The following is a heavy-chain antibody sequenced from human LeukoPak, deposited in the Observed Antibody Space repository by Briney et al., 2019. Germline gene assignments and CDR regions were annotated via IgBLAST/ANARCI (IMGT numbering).Heavy chain of an antibody. D-gene: IGHD2-2*01. CDR1: GFTFSNYW. CDR2: INSDGINT. J-gene: IGHJ6*03. CDR3: ARRGGVVPAASAITGHHYYYYYMDV. V-gene: IGHV3-74*01. Sequence: GGSLRLSCAASGFTFSNYWMHWVRQAPGKGLVWVSRINSDGINTSYADSVKGRFTISRDNAKNTLNLQMNSLRAEDTAVYYCARRGGVVPAASAITGHHYYYYYMDVWGKGTTVTISS.